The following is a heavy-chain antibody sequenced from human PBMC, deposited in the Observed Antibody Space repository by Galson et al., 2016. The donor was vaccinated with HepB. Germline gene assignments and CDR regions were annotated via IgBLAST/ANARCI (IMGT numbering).Heavy chain of an antibody. CDR2: ISSGSSII. CDR1: GFNFNNYT. Sequence: SLRLSCAASGFNFNNYTINWVRQAPGKGLEWISYISSGSSIIYYADSVRGRFTISRDSAKNSVYLQMNSLRAEDTAVYYCARTYDRGYSGYGPPFDYWGQGTLVTVSS. D-gene: IGHD5-12*01. CDR3: ARTYDRGYSGYGPPFDY. V-gene: IGHV3-48*01. J-gene: IGHJ4*02.